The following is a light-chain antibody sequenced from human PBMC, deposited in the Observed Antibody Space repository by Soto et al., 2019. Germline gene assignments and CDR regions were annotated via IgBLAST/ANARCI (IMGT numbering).Light chain of an antibody. CDR1: QSISTW. Sequence: DIQMTQSPSTLSAFVGDRVTITCRTSQSISTWLAWFQQKPGKAPRLLIYKASDFETRVPSRFSGSGSETEFTLTISSLQPDDFATYYCQQYDTYPWTFGQGTKVEIK. V-gene: IGKV1-5*03. CDR3: QQYDTYPWT. CDR2: KAS. J-gene: IGKJ1*01.